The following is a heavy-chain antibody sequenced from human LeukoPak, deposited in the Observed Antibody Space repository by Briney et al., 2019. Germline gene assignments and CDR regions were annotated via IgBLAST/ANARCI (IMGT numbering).Heavy chain of an antibody. CDR1: GFTFSSYG. CDR3: AKDMGPVVVITYAFDI. D-gene: IGHD3-22*01. V-gene: IGHV3-30*18. Sequence: GGSLRLSCAASGFTFSSYGMHWVRQAPGKGLEWVAVISYDGSNKYYADSVKGRFTISRDNSKNTLYLQMNSLRAEDTAVCYCAKDMGPVVVITYAFDIWGQGTMVTVSS. CDR2: ISYDGSNK. J-gene: IGHJ3*02.